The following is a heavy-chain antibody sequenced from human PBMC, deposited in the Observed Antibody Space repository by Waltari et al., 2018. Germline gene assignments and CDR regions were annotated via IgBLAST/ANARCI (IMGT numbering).Heavy chain of an antibody. V-gene: IGHV1-69*13. CDR2: IIPIFGTA. Sequence: QVQLVQSGAAVKKPGSSVKVSCQASGGTFSSYAISWVRQAPGQGLEWMGGIIPIFGTANYAQKFQGRVTITADESTSTAYMELSSLRSEDTAVYYCARASTAYGDSYYFDYWGQGTLVTVSS. D-gene: IGHD4-17*01. J-gene: IGHJ4*02. CDR1: GGTFSSYA. CDR3: ARASTAYGDSYYFDY.